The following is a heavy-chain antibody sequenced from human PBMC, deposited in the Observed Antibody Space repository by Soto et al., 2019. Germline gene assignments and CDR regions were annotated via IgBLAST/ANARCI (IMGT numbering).Heavy chain of an antibody. CDR3: ASPGIAVAGKYFDY. CDR2: IIPIFGTA. CDR1: GGTFSSYA. Sequence: VKVSCKASGGTFSSYAISWVRQAPGQGLEWMGGIIPIFGTANYAQKFQGRVTITADESTSTAYMELGSLRSEDTAVYYCASPGIAVAGKYFDYWGQGTLVTVSS. D-gene: IGHD6-19*01. J-gene: IGHJ4*02. V-gene: IGHV1-69*13.